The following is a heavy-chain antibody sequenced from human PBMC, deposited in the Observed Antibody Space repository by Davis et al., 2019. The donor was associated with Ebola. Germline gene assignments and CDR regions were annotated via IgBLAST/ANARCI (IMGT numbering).Heavy chain of an antibody. CDR2: IYYSGST. CDR1: GGSISSSSYY. J-gene: IGHJ4*02. Sequence: MPSETLSLTCTVSGGSISSSSYYWSWIRQPPGKGLEWIGYIYYSGSTNYNPSLKSRVTISVDTSKNQFSLKLSSVTAADTAVYYCARGLLWFGELTIYYFDYWGQGTLVTVSS. D-gene: IGHD3-10*01. V-gene: IGHV4-61*01. CDR3: ARGLLWFGELTIYYFDY.